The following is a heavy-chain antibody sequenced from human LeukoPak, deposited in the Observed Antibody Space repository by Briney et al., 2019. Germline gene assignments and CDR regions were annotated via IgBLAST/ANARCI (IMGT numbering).Heavy chain of an antibody. D-gene: IGHD3-10*01. Sequence: GGSLRLSCAASGFTFSSYAMSWVRQAPGKGLEWVSAISGSGGSTYYADSVKGRFTISRDNSKNTLYLQMNSLRAEDTAVYYCARLTMVRGVIRYFDYWGQGTLVTVSS. V-gene: IGHV3-23*01. CDR1: GFTFSSYA. CDR2: ISGSGGST. J-gene: IGHJ4*02. CDR3: ARLTMVRGVIRYFDY.